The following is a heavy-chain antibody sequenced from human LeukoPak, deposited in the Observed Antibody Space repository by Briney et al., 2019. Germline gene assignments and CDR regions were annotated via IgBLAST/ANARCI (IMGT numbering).Heavy chain of an antibody. V-gene: IGHV4-34*09. CDR2: INHSGST. Sequence: SETLSLTCAVYGGSFSGYYWSWIRQPPGKGLEWIGEINHSGSTYYNPSLKSRVTISVDTSKNQFSLKLSSVTAADTAVYYCARGDFRDHAFDIWGQGTMVTVSS. CDR3: ARGDFRDHAFDI. CDR1: GGSFSGYY. D-gene: IGHD3-16*01. J-gene: IGHJ3*02.